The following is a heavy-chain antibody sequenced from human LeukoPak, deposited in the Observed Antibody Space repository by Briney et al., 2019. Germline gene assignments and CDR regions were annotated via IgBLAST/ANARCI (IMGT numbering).Heavy chain of an antibody. Sequence: GGSLRLSCVTSGFTFSSYEMNWVRQAPGKGLEWVSYISGSGDTIYYADSVKGRFTVSRDNAKHSLYLQMSSLRVDDTAVYYCTPAVPSAHEGQWGRGTLVTVSS. CDR2: ISGSGDTI. CDR3: TPAVPSAHEGQ. V-gene: IGHV3-48*03. CDR1: GFTFSSYE. J-gene: IGHJ4*02.